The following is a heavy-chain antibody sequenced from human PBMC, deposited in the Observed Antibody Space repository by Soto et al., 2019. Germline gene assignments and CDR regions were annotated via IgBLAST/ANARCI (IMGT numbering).Heavy chain of an antibody. V-gene: IGHV3-23*05. CDR1: GFTFSNYA. D-gene: IGHD3-16*01. CDR2: IEISGRAT. CDR3: AKGDGGYFDH. J-gene: IGHJ4*02. Sequence: EVQLLESGGGLVQPGGSLRLSCIASGFTFSNYAMIWVRQAPGKGPEWVSSIEISGRATYYADPVKGRFTISRDDSKNALYLRMNSLRAEDTAVYFCAKGDGGYFDHWGQGSLVTVSS.